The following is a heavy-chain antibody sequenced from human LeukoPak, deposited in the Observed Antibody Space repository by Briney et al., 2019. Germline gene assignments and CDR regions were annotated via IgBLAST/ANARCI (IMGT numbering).Heavy chain of an antibody. J-gene: IGHJ1*01. D-gene: IGHD3-10*01. V-gene: IGHV1-69*05. CDR1: GGTFSSYA. CDR3: ARVMVRGVVAEYFQH. CDR2: IIPIFGTA. Sequence: GASVKVSCKASGGTFSSYAICWVRQAPGQGLEWMGGIIPIFGTANYAQKFQGRVTITTDESTSTAYMELSSLRSEDTAVYYCARVMVRGVVAEYFQHWGQGTLVTVSS.